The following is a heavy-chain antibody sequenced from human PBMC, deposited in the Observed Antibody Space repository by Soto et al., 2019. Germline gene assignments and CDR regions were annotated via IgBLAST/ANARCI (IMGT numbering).Heavy chain of an antibody. V-gene: IGHV1-69*02. J-gene: IGHJ3*02. D-gene: IGHD2-21*01. CDR1: GGTFSTYS. Sequence: QVQLVQSGAEVKKPGSSVKVSWKDSGGTFSTYSMFWVRQAPGQGLEWMGRIIPMLGVRNYAQRLHDRVTITTDKSTATIHMELSSLRSEDTALYYCTIGSWSGEVFDIWGQGTMVTVSS. CDR2: IIPMLGVR. CDR3: TIGSWSGEVFDI.